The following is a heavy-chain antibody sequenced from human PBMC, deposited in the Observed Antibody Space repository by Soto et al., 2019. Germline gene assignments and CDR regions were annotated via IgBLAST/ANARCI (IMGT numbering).Heavy chain of an antibody. D-gene: IGHD3-3*01. J-gene: IGHJ6*02. CDR3: ARSITIFGVVITNYYYGMDV. Sequence: VKVSCKASGGTFSSYAISWVRQAPGQGLEWMGGIIPIFGTANYAQKFQGRVTITADESTSTAYMELSSLRSEDTAVYYCARSITIFGVVITNYYYGMDVWGQGTTVTVSS. CDR1: GGTFSSYA. CDR2: IIPIFGTA. V-gene: IGHV1-69*13.